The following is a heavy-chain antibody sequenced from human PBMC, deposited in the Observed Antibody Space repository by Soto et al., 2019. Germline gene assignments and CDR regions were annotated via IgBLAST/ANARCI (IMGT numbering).Heavy chain of an antibody. Sequence: GESLKISCKGSGYTFPSYWIGWVRQMPGKGLEWMGIIYPGDSDARYSPSFQGQVTISVDMSISTAYLHLSSLKASDTAMYYSATQGLLLGHVESTSCHYDYWGQGTLGTVSS. CDR2: IYPGDSDA. CDR3: ATQGLLLGHVESTSCHYDY. D-gene: IGHD2-2*01. J-gene: IGHJ4*02. CDR1: GYTFPSYW. V-gene: IGHV5-51*01.